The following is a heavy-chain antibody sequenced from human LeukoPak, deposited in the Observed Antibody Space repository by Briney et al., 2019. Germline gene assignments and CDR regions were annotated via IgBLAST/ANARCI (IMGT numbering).Heavy chain of an antibody. V-gene: IGHV1-69*04. Sequence: ASVTVSCKASGGTFSSYAISWVRQAPGQGLEWMGRNIPILGIANYAEKFQGRVTINADKSTSTAYMELSSLRAEGTALYYCVDTARVTGGYYYYGMDGWGQGTTVTVSS. CDR3: VDTARVTGGYYYYGMDG. D-gene: IGHD5-18*01. J-gene: IGHJ6*02. CDR2: NIPILGIA. CDR1: GGTFSSYA.